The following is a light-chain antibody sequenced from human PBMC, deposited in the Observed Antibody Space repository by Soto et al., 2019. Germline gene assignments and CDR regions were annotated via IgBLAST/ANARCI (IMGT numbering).Light chain of an antibody. CDR2: AAS. Sequence: EIVLTQSPGTLSLSPGERATLSCRASQSFSSSYLAWYQQKPGQAPRLLIYAASSSATGIPDRFSGSGSCTDFTLTISRLEPEDFAVYYCQHYVDSPWWLGKGTKVEIK. V-gene: IGKV3-20*01. J-gene: IGKJ1*01. CDR3: QHYVDSPWW. CDR1: QSFSSSY.